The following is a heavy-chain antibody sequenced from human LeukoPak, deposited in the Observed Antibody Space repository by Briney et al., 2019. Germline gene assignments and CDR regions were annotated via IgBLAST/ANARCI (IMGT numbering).Heavy chain of an antibody. CDR2: IYYSGST. J-gene: IGHJ4*02. V-gene: IGHV4-39*07. D-gene: IGHD3-22*01. CDR3: ARNAPHLYDSLSYYFDY. Sequence: PSETLSLTCTVFGGSTSSSSYYWGWIRQPPGKGLEWIGSIYYSGSTYYNPSLKSRVTISVDTSKNQFSLKLSSVTAADTAVYYCARNAPHLYDSLSYYFDYWGQGTLVTVSS. CDR1: GGSTSSSSYY.